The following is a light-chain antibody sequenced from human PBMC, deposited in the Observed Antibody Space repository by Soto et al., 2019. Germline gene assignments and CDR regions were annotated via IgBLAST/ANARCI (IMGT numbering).Light chain of an antibody. CDR1: SSNIGSNT. Sequence: QSVLTQPPSASGTPGQRVTISCSGSSSNIGSNTVKWYQQLPGTAPKPLIYSNNQRPSGVPDRFSDSKSGTSASLAISGLQSEDEADYYCAAWDDSLRVVVFGGGTKVTVL. J-gene: IGLJ2*01. CDR2: SNN. V-gene: IGLV1-44*01. CDR3: AAWDDSLRVVV.